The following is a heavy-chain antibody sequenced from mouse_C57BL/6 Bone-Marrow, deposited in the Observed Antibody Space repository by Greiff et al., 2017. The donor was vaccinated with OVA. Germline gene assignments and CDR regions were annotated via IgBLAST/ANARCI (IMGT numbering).Heavy chain of an antibody. Sequence: EVQRVESGGGLVQPGGSLSLSCAASGFTFTDYYMSWVRQPPGKALEWLGFIRNKANGYTTEYSASVKGRFTISRDTSPSILYLQMNALRAEDSASYYGARYRGLRRNFDVWGAGTTVTVSS. D-gene: IGHD2-4*01. CDR3: ARYRGLRRNFDV. V-gene: IGHV7-3*01. CDR1: GFTFTDYY. CDR2: IRNKANGYTT. J-gene: IGHJ1*01.